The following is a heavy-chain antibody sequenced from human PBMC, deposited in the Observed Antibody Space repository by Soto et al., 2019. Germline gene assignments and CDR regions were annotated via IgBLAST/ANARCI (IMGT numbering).Heavy chain of an antibody. CDR3: ARDGSSSCYSYDYHGMDV. D-gene: IGHD5-18*01. CDR2: INLDGSEK. CDR1: GFTFRTYW. Sequence: EVQLVESGGGLVQPGGSLRLSCAASGFTFRTYWLSLVRQVLGKGLEWVANINLDGSEKNYVDSVKGLFTISRDNARNSMYLQISRLRAEDTALYYCARDGSSSCYSYDYHGMDVWGQGTTVSVSS. J-gene: IGHJ6*02. V-gene: IGHV3-7*05.